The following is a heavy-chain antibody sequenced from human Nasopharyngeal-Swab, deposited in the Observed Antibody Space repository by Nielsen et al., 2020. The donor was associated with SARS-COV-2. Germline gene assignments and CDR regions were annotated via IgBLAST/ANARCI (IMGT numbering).Heavy chain of an antibody. V-gene: IGHV3-23*01. Sequence: GSLRLSCAASGFTFSSYAMSWVRQAPGKGLEWVSAISGSGGSTYYADSVKGRFTISRDNSKNTLYLQMNSLRAEDTAVYYCAKGRSNRDAFDIWGQGTMVTVSS. D-gene: IGHD1-14*01. J-gene: IGHJ3*02. CDR1: GFTFSSYA. CDR3: AKGRSNRDAFDI. CDR2: ISGSGGST.